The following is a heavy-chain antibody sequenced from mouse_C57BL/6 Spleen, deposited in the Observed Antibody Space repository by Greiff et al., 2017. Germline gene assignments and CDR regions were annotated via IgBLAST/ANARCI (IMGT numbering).Heavy chain of an antibody. Sequence: QVQLQQPGAELVMPGASVKLSCKASGYTFTSYWMHWVKQRPGQGLEWIGEIDPSDSYTNYNQKFKGKSTLTVDKSSSTAYMQLSSLTSEDSAVYYCARELRLYAMDYWGQGTSDTVSS. CDR2: IDPSDSYT. CDR3: ARELRLYAMDY. CDR1: GYTFTSYW. J-gene: IGHJ4*01. D-gene: IGHD1-1*01. V-gene: IGHV1-69*01.